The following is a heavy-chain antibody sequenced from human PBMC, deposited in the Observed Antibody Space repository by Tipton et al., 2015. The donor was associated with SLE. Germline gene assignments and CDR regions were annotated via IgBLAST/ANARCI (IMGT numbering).Heavy chain of an antibody. V-gene: IGHV4-30-4*01. CDR2: IYYSGIT. Sequence: TLSLTCTVSGGSISSGDYYWSWIRQPPGKGLEWIGYIYYSGITHYNPSLKSRLSISVDTSKNQFSLKLSSVTAADTAVYYVARWGAQLGTDNWFDPWGQGTLVTVSS. J-gene: IGHJ5*02. CDR3: ARWGAQLGTDNWFDP. D-gene: IGHD1-14*01. CDR1: GGSISSGDYY.